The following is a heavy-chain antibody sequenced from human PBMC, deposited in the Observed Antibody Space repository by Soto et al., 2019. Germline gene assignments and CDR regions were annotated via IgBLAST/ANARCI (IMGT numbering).Heavy chain of an antibody. D-gene: IGHD3-3*01. CDR1: GFTSSSYG. CDR2: ISYDGSNK. J-gene: IGHJ6*02. V-gene: IGHV3-30*03. Sequence: GGSLRLSCAASGFTSSSYGMHWVRQAPGKGLEWVAVISYDGSNKYYADSVKGRFTISRDNSKNTLYLQMNSLRAEDTAVYYCARDHGSITIFGVVIHPCYYGIDFCGQGTPVTVYS. CDR3: ARDHGSITIFGVVIHPCYYGIDF.